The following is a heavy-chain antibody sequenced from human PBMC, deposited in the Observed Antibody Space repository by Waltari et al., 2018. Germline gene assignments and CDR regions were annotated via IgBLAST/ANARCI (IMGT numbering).Heavy chain of an antibody. V-gene: IGHV1-46*01. CDR1: GYTFSDYY. J-gene: IGHJ6*02. CDR3: ASERRNSTGGNFYGMDV. D-gene: IGHD6-19*01. Sequence: QVQLVQSGAEVKNPGASMKVSCKASGYTFSDYYVKWVRKAPGQGVEWIGIINPRGDYTIYAKKLQGGVSMTRDTSTNTVDMERSRLRSEDTAVYFCASERRNSTGGNFYGMDVWGQGTTVTVSS. CDR2: INPRGDYT.